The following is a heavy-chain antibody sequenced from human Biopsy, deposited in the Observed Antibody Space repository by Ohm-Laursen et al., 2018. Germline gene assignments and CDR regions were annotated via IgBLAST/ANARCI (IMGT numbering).Heavy chain of an antibody. D-gene: IGHD6-19*01. CDR3: AKDGGQWLGGAFDI. J-gene: IGHJ3*02. CDR1: GFGMYA. CDR2: IAYDGSNK. V-gene: IGHV3-30*18. Sequence: FPRLSCAASGFGMYAMHWVRQPPGKGLEWLAGIAYDGSNKYYAESVKGRFTISRDRSRDTVHLQMNSLRYEDTALYYCAKDGGQWLGGAFDIWGHGTMVSVSS.